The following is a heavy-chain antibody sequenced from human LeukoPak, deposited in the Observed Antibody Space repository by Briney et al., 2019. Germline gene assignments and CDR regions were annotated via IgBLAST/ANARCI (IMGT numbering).Heavy chain of an antibody. CDR2: ISSGGSTI. CDR1: GFTFTSYE. CDR3: ARGYPRLIVGAQDY. Sequence: GGSLRLSCAASGFTFTSYEMNWARQAPGKGLEWVSYISSGGSTIYYADSVKGRFTISRDNAKNSLYLQMNSLRAEDTAVYYCARGYPRLIVGAQDYWGQGTLVTVSS. D-gene: IGHD1-26*01. J-gene: IGHJ4*02. V-gene: IGHV3-48*03.